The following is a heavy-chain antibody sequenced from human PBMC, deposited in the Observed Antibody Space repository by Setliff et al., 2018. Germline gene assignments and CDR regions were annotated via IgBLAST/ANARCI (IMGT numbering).Heavy chain of an antibody. CDR3: ITTPPHYDILTGYYTNDYFDY. Sequence: GASVKVSCKASGGTFSSYAISWVRQAPGQGLEWMGGIIPIFGTANYAQKFQGRVTITTDESTSTAYMELSSLRSEDTAVYYCITTPPHYDILTGYYTNDYFDYWGQGTLVTVSS. D-gene: IGHD3-9*01. CDR1: GGTFSSYA. V-gene: IGHV1-69*05. J-gene: IGHJ4*02. CDR2: IIPIFGTA.